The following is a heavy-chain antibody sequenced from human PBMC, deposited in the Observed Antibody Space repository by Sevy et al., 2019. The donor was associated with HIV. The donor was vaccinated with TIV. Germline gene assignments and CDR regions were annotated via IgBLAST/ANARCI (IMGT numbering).Heavy chain of an antibody. CDR1: GGSISTYY. J-gene: IGHJ4*02. V-gene: IGHV4-59*01. D-gene: IGHD6-6*01. CDR3: ARYTSSSENFDY. Sequence: SETLSLTCTVSGGSISTYYWSWIRQPPGKGLEWIGFMYNNVNTYYNPSLKRRVTISVDTSKNQFSLKLSSVTAADTAVYYCARYTSSSENFDYWGQGTLVTVSS. CDR2: MYNNVNT.